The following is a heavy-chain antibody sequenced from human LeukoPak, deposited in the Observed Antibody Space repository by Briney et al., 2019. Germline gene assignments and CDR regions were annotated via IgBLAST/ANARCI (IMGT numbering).Heavy chain of an antibody. CDR1: GFTFIDYD. D-gene: IGHD6-19*01. CDR3: ARGGIQVSGIDEFDY. Sequence: PGGSLRLSCAASGFTFIDYDMHWVRHVIGKGLEWVSAIGIRGDTRYSGSVKGRFTISRENAESSLYLQMNSLRAEDTAVYYCARGGIQVSGIDEFDYWGQGTLVTVSS. V-gene: IGHV3-13*01. CDR2: IGIRGDT. J-gene: IGHJ4*02.